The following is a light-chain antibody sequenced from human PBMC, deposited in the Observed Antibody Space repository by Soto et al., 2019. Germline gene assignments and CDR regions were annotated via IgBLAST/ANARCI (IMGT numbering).Light chain of an antibody. CDR3: SSYTSTSTLYV. V-gene: IGLV2-14*03. CDR1: SSDIGGYNY. J-gene: IGLJ1*01. CDR2: DVS. Sequence: QSALTQPASVSGSPGQSITIFCTGTSSDIGGYNYVSWYQQLPGKVPKLIIYDVSNRPSGVSDRFSGSKSGNAASLTISGLQAEDEADYYCSSYTSTSTLYVFGIGTKVTVL.